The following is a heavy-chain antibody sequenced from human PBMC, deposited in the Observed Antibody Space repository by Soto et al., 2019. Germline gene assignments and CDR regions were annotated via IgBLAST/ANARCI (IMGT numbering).Heavy chain of an antibody. D-gene: IGHD2-15*01. CDR1: GYGFTSYG. V-gene: IGHV1-8*02. CDR3: ARGFGYCSGGSCYLYFDY. J-gene: IGHJ4*02. CDR2: MNPNSGNT. Sequence: ASVKVSCKASGYGFTSYGISWVRQATGQVLEWMGWMNPNSGNTGYAQKFQGRVTMARNTSISTAYMELSSLRSEDTAVYYCARGFGYCSGGSCYLYFDYWGQGTLVTVSS.